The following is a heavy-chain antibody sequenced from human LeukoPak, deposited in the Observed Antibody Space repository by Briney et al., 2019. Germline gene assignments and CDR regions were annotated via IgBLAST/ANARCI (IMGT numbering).Heavy chain of an antibody. CDR1: GFTFSDYY. D-gene: IGHD3-22*01. CDR2: ISSSGSTI. CDR3: ARYANYYDSSGYYFFDY. V-gene: IGHV3-11*01. J-gene: IGHJ4*02. Sequence: GGSLRLSCAASGFTFSDYYMSWIRQAPGKGLEWVSYISSSGSTIYYADSVKGRFTISRDNAKNSLYLQMNSLRAEDTAVYYCARYANYYDSSGYYFFDYWGQGTLVTVSS.